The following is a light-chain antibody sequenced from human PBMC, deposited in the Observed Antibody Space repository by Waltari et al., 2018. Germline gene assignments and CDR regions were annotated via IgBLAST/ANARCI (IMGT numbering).Light chain of an antibody. J-gene: IGKJ1*01. CDR3: QQIIHYLWT. V-gene: IGKV1-9*01. CDR2: SAS. Sequence: DIQLTQSPSFLSASVGDRVTITCRDSQGISSYLAWYQQKPGQAPELLIYSASTLQSRVPSSFSAGGSGTEFDLTISRLQPEDAANYHCQQIIHYLWTFGQGTKVEI. CDR1: QGISSY.